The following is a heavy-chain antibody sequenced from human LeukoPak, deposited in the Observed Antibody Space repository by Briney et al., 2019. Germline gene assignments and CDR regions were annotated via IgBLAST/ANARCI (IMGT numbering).Heavy chain of an antibody. CDR1: GGSISSYY. J-gene: IGHJ6*02. CDR3: ARDQGPYDYSYGMDV. D-gene: IGHD3-16*01. CDR2: IYYSGST. Sequence: SETLSLTCTVSGGSISSYYWSWIRQPTGKGLEWIGYIYYSGSTYYNPSLKSRVTISVDTSKNQFSLKLSSMTAADTAVYYCARDQGPYDYSYGMDVWGQGTTVTVSS. V-gene: IGHV4-59*12.